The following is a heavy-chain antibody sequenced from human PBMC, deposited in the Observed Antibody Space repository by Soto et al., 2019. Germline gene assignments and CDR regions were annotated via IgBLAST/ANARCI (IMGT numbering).Heavy chain of an antibody. Sequence: EVQLVESGGGLVQPGGSLRLYCAASGFTFNSYWMHWVRQAPGKGLLWVSRINGDGGTKNYADSVKGRLTSSRDNAMNTVYLQMNNLRVEDTAVYYCARGIRNYYGVDVWGQGTTVTVSS. CDR2: INGDGGTK. CDR3: ARGIRNYYGVDV. D-gene: IGHD2-15*01. J-gene: IGHJ6*02. V-gene: IGHV3-74*01. CDR1: GFTFNSYW.